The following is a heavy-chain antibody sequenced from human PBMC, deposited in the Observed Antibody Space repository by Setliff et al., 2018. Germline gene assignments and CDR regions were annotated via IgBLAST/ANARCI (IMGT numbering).Heavy chain of an antibody. D-gene: IGHD3-22*01. CDR1: GYSFTNYG. CDR2: NSV. Sequence: ASVKVSCKPSGYSFTNYGINWVRQAPGQGLEWMGWNSVYARRFQGRVTMTIDTPTSTAYREVRSLRSDDTAVYYCVREGVDSRSSTDYRYYMDVWGKGTTVTVSS. V-gene: IGHV1-18*01. J-gene: IGHJ6*03. CDR3: VREGVDSRSSTDYRYYMDV.